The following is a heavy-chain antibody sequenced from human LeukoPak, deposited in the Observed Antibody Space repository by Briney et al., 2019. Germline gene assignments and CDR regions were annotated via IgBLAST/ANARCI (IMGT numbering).Heavy chain of an antibody. CDR2: IYSGGST. CDR1: GFTVSSNY. D-gene: IGHD6-13*01. Sequence: PGGLRRSCAASGFTVSSNYMSWVRQAPGKGLEWVSVIYSGGSTYYADSVKGRFTISRDNSKNTLYLQMNSLRAEDTAVYHCARVGSWDNWFDPWGQGTLVTVSS. CDR3: ARVGSWDNWFDP. J-gene: IGHJ5*02. V-gene: IGHV3-66*01.